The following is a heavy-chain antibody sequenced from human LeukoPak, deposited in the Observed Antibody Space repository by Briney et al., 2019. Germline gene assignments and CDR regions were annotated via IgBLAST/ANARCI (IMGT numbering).Heavy chain of an antibody. CDR3: ARGGGYDCFDY. CDR2: ISSSSSTI. D-gene: IGHD5-12*01. V-gene: IGHV3-48*04. CDR1: GFTFSSYS. J-gene: IGHJ4*02. Sequence: GGSLRLSCTASGFTFSSYSMNWVRQAPGKGLEWVSYISSSSSTIYYADSVKGRFTISRDNAKNSLYLQMNSLRAEDTAVYYCARGGGYDCFDYWGQGTLVTVSS.